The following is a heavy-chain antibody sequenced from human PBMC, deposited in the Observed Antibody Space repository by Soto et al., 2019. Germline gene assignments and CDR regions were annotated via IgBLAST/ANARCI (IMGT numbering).Heavy chain of an antibody. D-gene: IGHD2-15*01. Sequence: QVQLVQSGAEVKKPGASVKVSCRASGYTFTSYYVHWVRQAPGHGLEWMGIIVPSGGSTSYPEKFQGRVTMTRDTSTSTVYMELSSLRSDDTAVYYCARARGVYCSGGSCYLDYWGQGTLVTVSS. CDR1: GYTFTSYY. CDR3: ARARGVYCSGGSCYLDY. V-gene: IGHV1-46*01. J-gene: IGHJ4*02. CDR2: IVPSGGST.